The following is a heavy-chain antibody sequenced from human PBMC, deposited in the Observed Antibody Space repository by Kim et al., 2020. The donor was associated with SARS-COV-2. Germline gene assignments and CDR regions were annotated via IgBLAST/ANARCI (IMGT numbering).Heavy chain of an antibody. CDR1: GGSISSGGYY. V-gene: IGHV4-31*03. Sequence: SETLSLTCTVSGGSISSGGYYWSWIRQHPGKGLEWIGYIYYSGSTYYNPSLKSRVTISVDTSKNQFSLKLSSVTAADTAVYYCARDYGYGSCMDVWGQGTTVTVSS. CDR3: ARDYGYGSCMDV. CDR2: IYYSGST. J-gene: IGHJ6*02. D-gene: IGHD5-18*01.